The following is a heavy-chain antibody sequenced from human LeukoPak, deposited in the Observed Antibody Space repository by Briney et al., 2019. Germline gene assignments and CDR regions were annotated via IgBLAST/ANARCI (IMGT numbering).Heavy chain of an antibody. D-gene: IGHD3-22*01. CDR1: GYSISTDYY. Sequence: PSETLSLTCAVSGYSISTDYYWGWIRQPPGKGLEWIGTFSHSGSTYYNQSLKSRVTISADTSKHWFSLKLGPVTAADTAVFFCARRILYDSIGPFDYWAREPWSPSPQ. J-gene: IGHJ4*02. V-gene: IGHV4-38-2*01. CDR2: FSHSGST. CDR3: ARRILYDSIGPFDY.